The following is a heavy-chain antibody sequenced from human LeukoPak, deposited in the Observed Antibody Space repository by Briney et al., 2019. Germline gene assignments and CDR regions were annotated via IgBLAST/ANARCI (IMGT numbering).Heavy chain of an antibody. V-gene: IGHV4-59*11. CDR1: GGSINRLF. J-gene: IGHJ6*03. CDR2: IYYNGST. D-gene: IGHD3-9*01. CDR3: ARCLTKTYYYYYMDV. Sequence: SETLSLTCTVSGGSINRLFWSWIRQPPGKGLEWIGYIYYNGSTRYNPSLKSRVTISVDTSKNQFSLKMNSVTAADTAVYYCARCLTKTYYYYYMDVWGKGTTVTVSS.